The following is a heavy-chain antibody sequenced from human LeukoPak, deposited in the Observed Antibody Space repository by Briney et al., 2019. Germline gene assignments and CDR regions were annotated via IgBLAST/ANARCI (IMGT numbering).Heavy chain of an antibody. D-gene: IGHD3-22*01. CDR3: AKGDYYDSSGYLDY. CDR2: ISWNSGSI. Sequence: GGSLRLSCAASGFTFSTFAMIWVRQPPGKGLEWVSGISWNSGSIGYADSVKGRFTISRDNAKNSLYLQMNSLRAEDTALYYCAKGDYYDSSGYLDYWGQGTLVTVSS. J-gene: IGHJ4*02. V-gene: IGHV3-9*01. CDR1: GFTFSTFA.